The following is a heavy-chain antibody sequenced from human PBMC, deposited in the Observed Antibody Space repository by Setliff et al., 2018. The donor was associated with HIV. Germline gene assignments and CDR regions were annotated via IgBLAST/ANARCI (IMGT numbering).Heavy chain of an antibody. CDR3: ARDPEPTGFSGSFGY. J-gene: IGHJ4*02. D-gene: IGHD1-26*01. Sequence: GGSLRLSCVVSGFDFASFLIHWVRQAPGKGLVWVSRINSDGSSTTYADSVKGRFTISRDNAKNSLFLQMSRLRVEDTARYYCARDPEPTGFSGSFGYWGQGTLVTVSS. CDR1: GFDFASFL. CDR2: INSDGSST. V-gene: IGHV3-74*01.